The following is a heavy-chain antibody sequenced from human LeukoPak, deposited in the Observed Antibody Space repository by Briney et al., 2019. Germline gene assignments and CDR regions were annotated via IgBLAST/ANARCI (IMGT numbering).Heavy chain of an antibody. Sequence: ASETLSLTCTVSGGSISSSSYYWSWIRQPPGKGLEWIGEINYSGSANYNPSLKSRVTISVDTSKNQFSLKLTSVTAADTAVYYCARGSTFYYGSGSYYYNYWGQGTLVTVSS. CDR2: INYSGSA. J-gene: IGHJ4*02. D-gene: IGHD3-10*01. CDR1: GGSISSSSYY. CDR3: ARGSTFYYGSGSYYYNY. V-gene: IGHV4-39*07.